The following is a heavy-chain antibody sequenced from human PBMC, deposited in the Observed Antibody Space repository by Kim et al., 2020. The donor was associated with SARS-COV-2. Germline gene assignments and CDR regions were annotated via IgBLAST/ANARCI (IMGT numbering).Heavy chain of an antibody. Sequence: ASVKVSCKASGYTFTSYAMHWVRQAPGQRLEWMGWINAGNGNTKYSQKFQGRVTITRDTSASTAYMELSSLRSEDTAVYYCASGYPAAADYWYFDLWGRGTLVTVSS. CDR1: GYTFTSYA. J-gene: IGHJ2*01. D-gene: IGHD6-13*01. CDR2: INAGNGNT. V-gene: IGHV1-3*01. CDR3: ASGYPAAADYWYFDL.